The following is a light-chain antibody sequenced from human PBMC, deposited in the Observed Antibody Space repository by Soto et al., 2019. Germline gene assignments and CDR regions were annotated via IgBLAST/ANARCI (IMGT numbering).Light chain of an antibody. CDR3: QTWGTGIRV. Sequence: QLVLTQSPSASASLGASVKLTCTLSSGHNSYAIAWHQQQPEKGPRYLMNVNSDGSHSKGDGIPDRFSGSSSGAERYLTISSLQSEDEPDYYCQTWGTGIRVFGGGTKVTVL. CDR2: VNSDGSH. J-gene: IGLJ3*02. V-gene: IGLV4-69*01. CDR1: SGHNSYA.